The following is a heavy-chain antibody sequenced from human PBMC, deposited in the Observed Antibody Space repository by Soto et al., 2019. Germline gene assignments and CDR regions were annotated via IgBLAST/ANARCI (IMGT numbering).Heavy chain of an antibody. CDR2: ISYDGSNK. J-gene: IGHJ4*02. CDR3: AKTPHYSSSSVPDY. CDR1: GFTFCSYG. Sequence: PGGSLRLSCAASGFTFCSYGMHWVRQAPGKGLEWVAVISYDGSNKYYADSVKGRFTISRDNSKNTLYLQMNSLRAEDTAVYYCAKTPHYSSSSVPDYWGQGTLVTVSS. V-gene: IGHV3-30*18. D-gene: IGHD6-6*01.